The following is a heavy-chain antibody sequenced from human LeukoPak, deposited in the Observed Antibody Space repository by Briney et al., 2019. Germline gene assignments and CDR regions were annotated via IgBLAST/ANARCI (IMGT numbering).Heavy chain of an antibody. Sequence: SETLSLTCAVSDDSFSSHYWTWIRQPPGKGLEWIGYISYIGSTNYNPSLKSRLTISIDTSKNQFSLQLTSVAAADTAVYYCARDLVTVSKGFDIWGQGTMVSVSS. CDR2: ISYIGST. D-gene: IGHD4-17*01. CDR1: DDSFSSHY. J-gene: IGHJ3*02. V-gene: IGHV4-59*11. CDR3: ARDLVTVSKGFDI.